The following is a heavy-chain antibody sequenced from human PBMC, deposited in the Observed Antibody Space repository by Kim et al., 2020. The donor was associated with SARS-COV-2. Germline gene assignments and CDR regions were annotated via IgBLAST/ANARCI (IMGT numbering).Heavy chain of an antibody. CDR2: RL. D-gene: IGHD2-21*01. Sequence: RLGYADSVKGRFTICRDNVKNFLYLQMNSLRIEDTALYYCGKDNVAGVLDLWGQGTTVTVSS. CDR3: GKDNVAGVLDL. V-gene: IGHV3-9*01. J-gene: IGHJ6*02.